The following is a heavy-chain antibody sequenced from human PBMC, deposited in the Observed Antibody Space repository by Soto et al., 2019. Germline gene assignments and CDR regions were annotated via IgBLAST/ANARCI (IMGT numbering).Heavy chain of an antibody. CDR3: AREGALKPFSS. J-gene: IGHJ5*02. V-gene: IGHV3-23*01. CDR1: GSISTTTP. CDR2: ISGRGTNT. Sequence: GGSLRLSCAASGSISTTTPLSWVRQAPGKGLEWVSTISGRGTNTYYADSVKGRFIISRDNLKNTVNLQMNGLGVEDTAIYYCAREGALKPFSSWGQGALVTVSS.